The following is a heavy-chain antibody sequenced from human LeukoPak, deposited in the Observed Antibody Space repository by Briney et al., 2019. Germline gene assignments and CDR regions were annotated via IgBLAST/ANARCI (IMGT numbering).Heavy chain of an antibody. CDR1: GFIFGSHG. V-gene: IGHV3-30*18. J-gene: IGHJ4*02. D-gene: IGHD3-9*01. Sequence: GSLRLSCTTSGFIFGSHGMHWVRQAPGKGLEWVAVISSDGSNKYYADSVKGRITVSRDKSKNTLSLQMNSLRPEDTAVYYCAKEKFDWGTMYYFDYWGQGTLVTVSS. CDR2: ISSDGSNK. CDR3: AKEKFDWGTMYYFDY.